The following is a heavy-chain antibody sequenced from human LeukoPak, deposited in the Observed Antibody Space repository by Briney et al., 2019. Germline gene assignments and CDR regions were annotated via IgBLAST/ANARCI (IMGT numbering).Heavy chain of an antibody. CDR1: GGSFSGYY. CDR3: ARVAYCSGGSCYLRWFDP. CDR2: IYHSGST. J-gene: IGHJ5*02. Sequence: KTSETLSLTCAVYGGSFSGYYWGWIRQPPGKGLEWIGSIYHSGSTYYNPSLKSRVTISVDTSKNQFSLKLSSVTAADTAVYYCARVAYCSGGSCYLRWFDPWGQGTLVTVSS. V-gene: IGHV4-38-2*01. D-gene: IGHD2-15*01.